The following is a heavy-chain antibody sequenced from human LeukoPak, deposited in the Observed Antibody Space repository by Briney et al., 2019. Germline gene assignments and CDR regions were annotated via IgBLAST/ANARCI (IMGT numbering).Heavy chain of an antibody. D-gene: IGHD3-10*01. CDR2: INHSGST. CDR3: ARVLRATLVRGVLSY. J-gene: IGHJ4*02. CDR1: GGSFSGYY. Sequence: SETLSLTCAVYGGSFSGYYWSWIRQPPGKGLEWIGEINHSGSTNYNPSLKSRVTISVDTSKNQFSLKLSSVTAADTAMYYCARVLRATLVRGVLSYWGQGTLVTVSS. V-gene: IGHV4-34*01.